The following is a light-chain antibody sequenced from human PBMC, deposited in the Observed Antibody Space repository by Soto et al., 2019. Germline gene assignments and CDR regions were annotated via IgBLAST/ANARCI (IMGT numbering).Light chain of an antibody. V-gene: IGKV1-5*01. CDR2: DAS. J-gene: IGKJ2*01. Sequence: DIQMTQSPSTLSASVGDRVTITCRASQSISSWLAWYQQKPGKAPKLLIYDASSLESGVPSRFSGSGSGTEFTLTISSLQPDDFATYYCQQYNSYQYTFGQGTKVELK. CDR3: QQYNSYQYT. CDR1: QSISSW.